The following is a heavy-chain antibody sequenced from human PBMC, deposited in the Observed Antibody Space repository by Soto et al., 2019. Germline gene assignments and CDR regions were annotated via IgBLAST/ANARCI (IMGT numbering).Heavy chain of an antibody. D-gene: IGHD3-10*01. CDR2: ISVYNDNT. CDR3: ARDLDISGSYYTDY. CDR1: GYPFTSAG. J-gene: IGHJ4*02. Sequence: QVQLVQSGAEVKKPGASVKVSCKASGYPFTSAGISWVRQAPGQELEWMGWISVYNDNTKYAQKFQGRVIMTTVTSTTTAYMELRSLTSDDTAVYYCARDLDISGSYYTDYWGQGTLVTVSA. V-gene: IGHV1-18*01.